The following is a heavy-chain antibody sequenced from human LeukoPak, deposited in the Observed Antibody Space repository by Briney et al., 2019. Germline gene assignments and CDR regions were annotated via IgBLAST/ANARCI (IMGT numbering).Heavy chain of an antibody. CDR1: GFTLSNAW. Sequence: PGGALRLSCAASGFTLSNAWISWVRQAPGKGLEWVGRIKSKTDGGTTDYAAPVKGRFTISRDDSKNTLYLQMNSLKTEDTAVYYCTLDLAAQFGGFDYWGQGTLVTVSS. CDR3: TLDLAAQFGGFDY. D-gene: IGHD3-16*01. CDR2: IKSKTDGGTT. J-gene: IGHJ4*02. V-gene: IGHV3-15*01.